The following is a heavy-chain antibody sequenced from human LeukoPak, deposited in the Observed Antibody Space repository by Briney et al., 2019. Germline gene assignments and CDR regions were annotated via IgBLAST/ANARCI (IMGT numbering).Heavy chain of an antibody. CDR2: ISAYNGNT. Sequence: ASVKVSCKASGYTFTTYGISWVRQAPGQGLEWMGWISAYNGNTNNVQKLQGRVTMTTDTSTSTAYMELRSLRYDETAVYYCARDLGAVAAPEYFDYWGQGTLVTVSS. CDR1: GYTFTTYG. CDR3: ARDLGAVAAPEYFDY. J-gene: IGHJ4*02. V-gene: IGHV1-18*01. D-gene: IGHD6-19*01.